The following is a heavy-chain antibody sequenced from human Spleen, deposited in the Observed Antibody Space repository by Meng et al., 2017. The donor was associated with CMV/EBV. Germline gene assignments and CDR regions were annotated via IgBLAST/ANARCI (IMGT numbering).Heavy chain of an antibody. CDR3: ARDLVGNYGSGSHWDY. CDR1: GGTFGSYA. V-gene: IGHV1-2*02. Sequence: ASVKVSCKASGGTFGSYAISWVRQAPGQGLEWMGWINPNSGGTNYAQKFQGRVTMTRDTSISTAYMELSRLRSDDTAVYYCARDLVGNYGSGSHWDYWGQGTLVTVSS. CDR2: INPNSGGT. J-gene: IGHJ4*02. D-gene: IGHD3-10*01.